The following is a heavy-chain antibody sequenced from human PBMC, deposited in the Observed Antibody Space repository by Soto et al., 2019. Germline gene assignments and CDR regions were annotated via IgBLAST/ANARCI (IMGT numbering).Heavy chain of an antibody. D-gene: IGHD1-7*01. V-gene: IGHV3-23*01. CDR3: AKMITGTTFFLQFDY. Sequence: EVQLLESGGGLVQPGGSLRLSCAASGFTFSSYAMSWVRQAPGKGLEWVSAISGSGGSTYYADSVKGRFTISRDNSKNTLYLKMNSLRAEDTAVYYCAKMITGTTFFLQFDYWGQGTLVTVSS. J-gene: IGHJ4*02. CDR2: ISGSGGST. CDR1: GFTFSSYA.